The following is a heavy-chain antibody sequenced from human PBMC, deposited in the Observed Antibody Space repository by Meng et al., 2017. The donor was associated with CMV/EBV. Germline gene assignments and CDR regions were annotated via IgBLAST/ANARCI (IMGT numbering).Heavy chain of an antibody. D-gene: IGHD3-3*01. CDR3: ARGNDFWSGPDDY. CDR2: ISWDGGST. J-gene: IGHJ4*02. Sequence: GGSLRLSCAASGFTFDDYTMHWVRQAPGKGLEWVSLISWDGGSTYYADSVKGRFTISRDNSKNSLYLQMNSLRTEDTALYYCARGNDFWSGPDDYWGQGTLVTVSS. CDR1: GFTFDDYT. V-gene: IGHV3-43*01.